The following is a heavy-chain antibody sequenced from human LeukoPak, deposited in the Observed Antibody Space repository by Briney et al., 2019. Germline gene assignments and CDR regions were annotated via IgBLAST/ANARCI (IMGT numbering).Heavy chain of an antibody. J-gene: IGHJ4*02. CDR2: MNPNSGNT. CDR3: ARLGYYVGSGLPPGEPYDY. Sequence: ASVKVSCKASGYTFTSYDINWVRQATGQGLEWMGWMNPNSGNTGYAQKFRGRVTMTRNTSISTAYMELSSLRSEDTAVYYCARLGYYVGSGLPPGEPYDYWGQGTLVTVSS. D-gene: IGHD3-10*01. CDR1: GYTFTSYD. V-gene: IGHV1-8*01.